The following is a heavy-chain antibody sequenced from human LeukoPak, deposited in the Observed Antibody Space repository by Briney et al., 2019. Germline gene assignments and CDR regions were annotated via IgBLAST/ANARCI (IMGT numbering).Heavy chain of an antibody. J-gene: IGHJ4*02. D-gene: IGHD6-13*01. CDR3: ARGPLRYSSSWYPLNY. CDR1: GGSFSGYY. CDR2: INHSGST. V-gene: IGHV4-34*01. Sequence: PSETLSLTCAVYGGSFSGYYWSWIRQPPGKGLEWIGEINHSGSTNYNPSLKSRVTISVDTSKNQFSLKLSSVTAADTAVYYCARGPLRYSSSWYPLNYWGQGTLVTVSS.